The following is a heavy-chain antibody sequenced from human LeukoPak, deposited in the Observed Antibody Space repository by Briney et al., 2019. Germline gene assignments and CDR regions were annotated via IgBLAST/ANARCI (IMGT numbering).Heavy chain of an antibody. Sequence: SETLSLTCTVSGGSISSSSYYWGWIRQPPGKGLEWIGSIYYSGSTYYNPSLKSRVTLSVDTSKNQFSLKLSSVTAADTAVYYCAKYNWNAFHFGYWGQGTLVTVSS. CDR3: AKYNWNAFHFGY. CDR2: IYYSGST. J-gene: IGHJ4*02. CDR1: GGSISSSSYY. D-gene: IGHD1-20*01. V-gene: IGHV4-39*01.